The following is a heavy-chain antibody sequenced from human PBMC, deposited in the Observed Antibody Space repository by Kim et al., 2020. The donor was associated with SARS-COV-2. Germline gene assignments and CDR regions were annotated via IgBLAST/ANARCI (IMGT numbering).Heavy chain of an antibody. Sequence: SETLSLTCTVSGGSISSSSYYWGWIRQPPGKGLEWIGSIYYSGSTYYNPSLKSRVTISVDTSKNQFSLKLSSVTAADTAVYYCAMRDYDSSGYPLYGMAVWGQGTTVTVSS. D-gene: IGHD3-22*01. J-gene: IGHJ6*02. CDR3: AMRDYDSSGYPLYGMAV. CDR1: GGSISSSSYY. CDR2: IYYSGST. V-gene: IGHV4-39*01.